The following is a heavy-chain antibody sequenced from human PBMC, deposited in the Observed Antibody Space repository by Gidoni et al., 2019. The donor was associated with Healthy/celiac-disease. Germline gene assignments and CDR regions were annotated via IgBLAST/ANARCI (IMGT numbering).Heavy chain of an antibody. V-gene: IGHV3-49*03. CDR3: TRINYYGSGLNPDY. Sequence: EVQLVESGGGLVQPGRSLRLSCTAYGFTFGEYAMSWFQQAPGKGLEWVGFIRSKAYGGTTEYAASVKGRFTISRDDSKSIAYLQLNSLKTEDTAVYYCTRINYYGSGLNPDYWGQGTLVTVSS. J-gene: IGHJ4*02. CDR1: GFTFGEYA. CDR2: IRSKAYGGTT. D-gene: IGHD3-10*01.